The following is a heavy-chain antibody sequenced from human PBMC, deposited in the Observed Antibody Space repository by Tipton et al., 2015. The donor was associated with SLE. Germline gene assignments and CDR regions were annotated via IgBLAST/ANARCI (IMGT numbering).Heavy chain of an antibody. Sequence: QVQLVQSGGGVVQPGRSLRLSCAASGFTFSSYGMHWVRQAPGKGLEWVAFIRYDGSNKYYADSVKGRFTISRDNSKNTLYLQMNSLRAEDTAVYYCAKAGIAAYDYFGYWGQGTLVTVSS. CDR1: GFTFSSYG. CDR3: AKAGIAAYDYFGY. V-gene: IGHV3-30*02. J-gene: IGHJ4*02. D-gene: IGHD6-13*01. CDR2: IRYDGSNK.